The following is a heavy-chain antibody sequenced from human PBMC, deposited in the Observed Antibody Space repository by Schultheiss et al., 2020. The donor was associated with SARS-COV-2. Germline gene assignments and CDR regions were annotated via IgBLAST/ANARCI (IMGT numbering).Heavy chain of an antibody. J-gene: IGHJ4*02. V-gene: IGHV4-61*02. D-gene: IGHD2-15*01. CDR2: IYTSGST. CDR1: GGSISSGSYY. CDR3: ARGGGSCFSSSCYFDY. Sequence: SQTLSLTCTVSGGSISSGSYYWSWIRQPAGKGLEWIGRIYTSGSTNYNPSLKSRVTISVDTSKNQFSLNLSPVTAADTADYYCARGGGSCFSSSCYFDYWGQGVLVTVSS.